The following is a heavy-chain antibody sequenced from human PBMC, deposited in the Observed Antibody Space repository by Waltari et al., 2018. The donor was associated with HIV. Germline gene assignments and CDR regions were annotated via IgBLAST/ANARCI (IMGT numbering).Heavy chain of an antibody. CDR3: AIDRPLLLGFGESSDNWFDP. J-gene: IGHJ5*02. V-gene: IGHV1-18*01. D-gene: IGHD3-10*01. Sequence: QVQLVQSGAEVKKPGASVKVSCKASGYTFTSYGISWVRQDPGQGLEWMGWSWASTANTNHSQKPQGIFTITTNTATCTAYMELSRLGSDDTAVYYCAIDRPLLLGFGESSDNWFDPWVQGTLVTVSS. CDR2: SWASTANT. CDR1: GYTFTSYG.